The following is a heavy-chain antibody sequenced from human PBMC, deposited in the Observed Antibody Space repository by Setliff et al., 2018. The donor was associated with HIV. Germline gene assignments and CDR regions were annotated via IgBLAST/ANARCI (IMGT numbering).Heavy chain of an antibody. CDR2: IRSDESET. Sequence: GGSLRLSCEASGFTFSNYGMHWVRQGLGKGLEWVAFIRSDESETYYADSVKGRFTISRDNSKNTLDLQMISLRIEDTALYYCARDTVDLYAFDIWGQGTMVTVSS. J-gene: IGHJ3*02. CDR3: ARDTVDLYAFDI. V-gene: IGHV3-30*02. D-gene: IGHD4-17*01. CDR1: GFTFSNYG.